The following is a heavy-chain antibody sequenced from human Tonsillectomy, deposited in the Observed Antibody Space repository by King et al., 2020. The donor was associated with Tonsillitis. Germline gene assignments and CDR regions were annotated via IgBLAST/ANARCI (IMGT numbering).Heavy chain of an antibody. CDR1: GGSISSYY. J-gene: IGHJ3*01. CDR2: IYYSGST. Sequence: QLQESGPGLVKPSETLSLTCTVSGGSISSYYWSWIRQPPGKGLEWIGYIYYSGSTNYNPSLKSRVTISVDTSKNQFSLKLSSVTAADTAVYYCARRKTYGRSGYSAQTGGFCIRGQRNIVTVSS. CDR3: ARRKTYGRSGYSAQTGGFCI. V-gene: IGHV4-59*08. D-gene: IGHD3-22*01.